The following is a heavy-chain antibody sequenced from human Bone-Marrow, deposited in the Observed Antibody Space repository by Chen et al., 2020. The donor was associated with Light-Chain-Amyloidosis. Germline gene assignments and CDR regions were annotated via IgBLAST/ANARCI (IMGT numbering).Heavy chain of an antibody. CDR1: GLAFGSYW. D-gene: IGHD3-16*01. CDR3: ARLIEDYDHLTGTYHPVGFDL. CDR2: INEDGDES. V-gene: IGHV3-7*01. J-gene: IGHJ2*01. Sequence: EGQLAESGGGLVHPGGSLRLSCEASGLAFGSYWMSWVRQSPGKGLEWVANINEDGDESHSVASVKGRFTISRDNTRSSLHLHMTSLRVEDTAVYYCARLIEDYDHLTGTYHPVGFDLWGRGTLVTVSS.